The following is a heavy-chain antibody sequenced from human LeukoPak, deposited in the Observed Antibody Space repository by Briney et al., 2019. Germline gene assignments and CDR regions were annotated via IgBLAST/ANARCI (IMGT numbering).Heavy chain of an antibody. J-gene: IGHJ4*02. Sequence: NSGGSLRLSCAASGFTFSSYSMNWVRQAPGKGLEWVSSISSSSSYIYYADSVKGRFTISRDNAKNSLYLQMNSLRAEDTAVYYCARDLSWYSSGWYYFDYWGQGTLVTVSS. CDR2: ISSSSSYI. D-gene: IGHD6-19*01. CDR1: GFTFSSYS. V-gene: IGHV3-21*01. CDR3: ARDLSWYSSGWYYFDY.